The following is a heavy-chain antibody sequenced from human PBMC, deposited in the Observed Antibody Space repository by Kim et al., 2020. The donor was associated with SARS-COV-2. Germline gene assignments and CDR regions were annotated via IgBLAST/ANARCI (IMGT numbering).Heavy chain of an antibody. J-gene: IGHJ4*02. CDR2: IYYSGST. CDR3: ARDPPDSSGWEY. V-gene: IGHV4-39*07. CDR1: GGSISSSSYY. D-gene: IGHD6-19*01. Sequence: SETLSLTCTVSGGSISSSSYYWGWIRQPPGKGLEWIGSIYYSGSTYYNPSLKSRVTISVDTSKNQFSLKLSSVTAADTAVYYCARDPPDSSGWEYWGQGT.